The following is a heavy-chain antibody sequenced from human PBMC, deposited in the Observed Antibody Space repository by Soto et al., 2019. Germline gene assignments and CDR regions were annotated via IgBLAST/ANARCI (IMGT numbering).Heavy chain of an antibody. CDR3: ARPIAAAGIYWFDP. CDR1: GFTFSSYW. Sequence: PGGSLRLSCAASGFTFSSYWMSWVRQAPGKGLEWVANIKQDRSEKYYVDSVKGRFTISRDNAKNSLYLQMNSLRAEDTAVYYCARPIAAAGIYWFDPWGQGTLVTVSS. D-gene: IGHD6-13*01. J-gene: IGHJ5*02. CDR2: IKQDRSEK. V-gene: IGHV3-7*01.